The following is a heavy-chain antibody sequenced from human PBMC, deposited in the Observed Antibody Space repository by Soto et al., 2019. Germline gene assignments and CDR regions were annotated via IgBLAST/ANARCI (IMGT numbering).Heavy chain of an antibody. D-gene: IGHD2-15*01. CDR1: GYIFITSW. CDR3: ARFGSYCSGPSRRFDN. Sequence: PGESLKISCKASGYIFITSWIGWVRQMPGKGLEWMGIIYPLDSSIKYDPFFQGRVTISADKSITTAYLQWSSLEASDTAMYYCARFGSYCSGPSRRFDNWGQGTLVTVSS. CDR2: IYPLDSSI. J-gene: IGHJ4*02. V-gene: IGHV5-51*01.